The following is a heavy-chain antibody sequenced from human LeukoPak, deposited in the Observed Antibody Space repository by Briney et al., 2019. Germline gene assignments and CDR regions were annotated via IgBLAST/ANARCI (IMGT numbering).Heavy chain of an antibody. Sequence: ASVKVSCKASGYTFTGYYMHWVRQAPGQGLEWMGWINPNSGGTNYAQKFQGRVTMTRDTSISTAYMELSRLRSDDTAVYYCARDGSDCSSTSCCWYFDLWGRGTLVTVSS. D-gene: IGHD2-2*01. CDR1: GYTFTGYY. CDR3: ARDGSDCSSTSCCWYFDL. V-gene: IGHV1-2*02. CDR2: INPNSGGT. J-gene: IGHJ2*01.